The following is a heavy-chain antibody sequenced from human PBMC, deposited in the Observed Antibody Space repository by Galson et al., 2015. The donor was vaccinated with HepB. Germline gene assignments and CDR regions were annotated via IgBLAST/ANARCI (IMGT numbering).Heavy chain of an antibody. J-gene: IGHJ4*02. CDR2: ISYDGSNK. CDR3: ARDYYDSSGYLDY. CDR1: GFTFSSYA. Sequence: LRLSCAASGFTFSSYAMHWVRQAPGKGLEWVAVISYDGSNKYYADSVKGRFTISRDNSKNTLYLQMNSLRAEDTAVYYCARDYYDSSGYLDYWGQGTLVTVSS. V-gene: IGHV3-30*04. D-gene: IGHD3-22*01.